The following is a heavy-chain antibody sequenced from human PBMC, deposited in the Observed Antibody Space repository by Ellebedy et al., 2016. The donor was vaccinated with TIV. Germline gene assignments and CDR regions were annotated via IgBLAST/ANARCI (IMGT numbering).Heavy chain of an antibody. V-gene: IGHV1-69*06. Sequence: SVKVSXKASGGTFSSYAISWVRQAPGQGLEWMGGIIPIFGTANYAQKFQGRVTITADKSTSTAYMELSSLRSDDTAVYYCARDPVVVAATGVNWFDPWGQGTLVTVSS. CDR1: GGTFSSYA. J-gene: IGHJ5*02. CDR2: IIPIFGTA. CDR3: ARDPVVVAATGVNWFDP. D-gene: IGHD2-15*01.